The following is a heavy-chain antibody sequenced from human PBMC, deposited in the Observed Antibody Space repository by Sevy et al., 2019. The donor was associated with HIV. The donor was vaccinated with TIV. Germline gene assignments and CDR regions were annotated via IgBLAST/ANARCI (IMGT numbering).Heavy chain of an antibody. J-gene: IGHJ4*02. D-gene: IGHD2-8*01. CDR3: ARERCTKAHDY. Sequence: GGSLRLSCAASGFTFSIYSMSWVRQTPGKGLEWVATLSFGCGKINHADSVKGRFTMSRDDSKNAVYLQMNNLRVEDTAIYYCARERCTKAHDYWGQGTLVTVSS. V-gene: IGHV3-23*01. CDR1: GFTFSIYS. CDR2: LSFGCGKI.